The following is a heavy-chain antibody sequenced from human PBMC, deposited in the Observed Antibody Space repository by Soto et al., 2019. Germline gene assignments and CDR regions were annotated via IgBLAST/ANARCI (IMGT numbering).Heavy chain of an antibody. Sequence: QVNLEQSGGEVRKPGASVKVSCKTSGYTFTDYGITWVRQAPGKGPEWMGWISCHNANTSHAQKFQDRVTLSTETSKKTVYLELRSLRSDDTAVYYCARGPRYNSGWYRDGFDLWGQGTLVTVSS. CDR1: GYTFTDYG. CDR2: ISCHNANT. V-gene: IGHV1-18*04. CDR3: ARGPRYNSGWYRDGFDL. D-gene: IGHD6-19*01. J-gene: IGHJ5*02.